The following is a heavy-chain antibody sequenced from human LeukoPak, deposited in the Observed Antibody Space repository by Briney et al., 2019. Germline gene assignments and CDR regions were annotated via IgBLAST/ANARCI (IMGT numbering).Heavy chain of an antibody. V-gene: IGHV4-31*03. CDR3: ARDSVGCSGGSCYYFDY. CDR2: IYYSGST. J-gene: IGHJ4*02. CDR1: GLSLSSGGYY. Sequence: SETLSLTCTLSGLSLSSGGYYWSWIRQHPGKGLEWIGYIYYSGSTYYNPSLKSRVTISVDTSKNQFSLKLSSVTAADTAVYYCARDSVGCSGGSCYYFDYWGQGTLVTVSS. D-gene: IGHD2-15*01.